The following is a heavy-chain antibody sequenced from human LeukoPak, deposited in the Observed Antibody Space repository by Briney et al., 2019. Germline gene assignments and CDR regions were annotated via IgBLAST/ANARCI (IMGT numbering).Heavy chain of an antibody. J-gene: IGHJ4*02. V-gene: IGHV3-21*04. Sequence: GGSLRLSCAASGFTLRSYTMNWVRQAPGKGLEWVSSIGISSNKIYYADSVKGRFIISRDNSKNTLYLQMNSLRAEDTAVYYCAKTADIVVVPAASGLDYWGQGTLVTVSS. CDR3: AKTADIVVVPAASGLDY. CDR1: GFTLRSYT. D-gene: IGHD2-2*01. CDR2: IGISSNKI.